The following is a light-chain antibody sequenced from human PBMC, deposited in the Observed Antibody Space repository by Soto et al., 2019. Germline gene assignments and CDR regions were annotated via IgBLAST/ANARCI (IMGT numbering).Light chain of an antibody. J-gene: IGKJ2*01. CDR1: QSISGW. CDR3: HTYNSYSLHT. CDR2: DAS. Sequence: DMQMTQSPSTLSAFAGDRVTITCRASQSISGWLAWYQRKPGKAPNLLIYDASSLESGVPSRFSGRGSGTEFTLTISSLQPDDCATYYCHTYNSYSLHTFGQGTKLEIK. V-gene: IGKV1-5*01.